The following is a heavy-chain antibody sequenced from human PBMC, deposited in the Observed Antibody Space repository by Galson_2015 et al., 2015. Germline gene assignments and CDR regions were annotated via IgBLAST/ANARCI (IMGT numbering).Heavy chain of an antibody. V-gene: IGHV1-46*01. J-gene: IGHJ5*02. D-gene: IGHD6-6*01. Sequence: SVKVSCKASGYTFTSYYMRWVRQAPGQGLEWMGIINPSGGSTSYAQKFQGRVTMTRDTSTSTVYMELSSLRSEDTAVYYCARESSQARPTTRGPNWFDPWGQGTLVTVSS. CDR2: INPSGGST. CDR3: ARESSQARPTTRGPNWFDP. CDR1: GYTFTSYY.